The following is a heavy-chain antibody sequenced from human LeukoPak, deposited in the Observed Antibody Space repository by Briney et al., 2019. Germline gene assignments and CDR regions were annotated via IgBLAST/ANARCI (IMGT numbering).Heavy chain of an antibody. CDR2: ISGSGVSR. CDR3: AKALPLYRYGLGPIDY. V-gene: IGHV3-23*01. CDR1: GFNFRNAL. Sequence: GGSLRLSCTASGFNFRNALMCWVRQAPGKGLEWVSAISGSGVSRYYADSVKGRFTISRDNSKNTLSLQMNSLRAEDTAVYYCAKALPLYRYGLGPIDYWGQGNLVTVSS. J-gene: IGHJ4*02. D-gene: IGHD5-18*01.